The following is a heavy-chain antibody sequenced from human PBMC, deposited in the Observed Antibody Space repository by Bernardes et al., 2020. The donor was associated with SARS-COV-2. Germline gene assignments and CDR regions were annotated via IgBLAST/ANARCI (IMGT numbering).Heavy chain of an antibody. CDR2: ISGYNGNT. J-gene: IGHJ4*02. V-gene: IGHV1-18*04. CDR1: SYTLSNYG. CDR3: ALGSGTSVTGENDY. Sequence: AGVKVSCKTSSYTLSNYGFTWVRQAPGQGLEWMGWISGYNGNTNYAQKFQDRVTMTTDRSTSTAYMEMRDLRSDDTAVYYCALGSGTSVTGENDYWGQGTLVTVSS. D-gene: IGHD1-1*01.